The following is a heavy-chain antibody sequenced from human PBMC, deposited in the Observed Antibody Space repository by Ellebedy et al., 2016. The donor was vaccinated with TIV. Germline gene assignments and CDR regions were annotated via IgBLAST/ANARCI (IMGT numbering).Heavy chain of an antibody. CDR1: GYSFTSYG. CDR3: ARDTSIGYSSTWWDKADYYYMDV. D-gene: IGHD6-6*01. V-gene: IGHV1-18*01. Sequence: AASVKVSCKASGYSFTSYGISWVRQAPGQGLEWMGWISAYHGNTNYIEQLQGRVTMTTDTSTSTVYMELRTLKSDDTAVYYCARDTSIGYSSTWWDKADYYYMDVWGKGTTVTVSS. J-gene: IGHJ6*03. CDR2: ISAYHGNT.